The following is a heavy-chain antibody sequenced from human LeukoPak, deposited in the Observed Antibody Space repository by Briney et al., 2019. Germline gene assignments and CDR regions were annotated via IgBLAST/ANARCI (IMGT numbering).Heavy chain of an antibody. Sequence: ASVKVSCKASGYTLTGYYMDWVRQAPGQGLEWMGWINPNSGGTNYAQKFQGRVTMTRDTSISTAYMELSRLRSDDTAMYYCSLPKFSIAAAVSYNWFDPWGQGTLVTVSS. CDR3: SLPKFSIAAAVSYNWFDP. CDR1: GYTLTGYY. J-gene: IGHJ5*02. V-gene: IGHV1-2*02. D-gene: IGHD6-13*01. CDR2: INPNSGGT.